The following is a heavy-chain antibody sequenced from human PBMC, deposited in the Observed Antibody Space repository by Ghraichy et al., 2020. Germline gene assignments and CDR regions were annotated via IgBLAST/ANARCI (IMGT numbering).Heavy chain of an antibody. D-gene: IGHD3-16*01. CDR1: GGSISSYY. J-gene: IGHJ4*02. CDR3: ARGKDVWGSPTFDY. Sequence: SQTLSLTCTVSGGSISSYYWSWIRQPPGKGLEWIGYIYYSGSTNYNPSLKSRVTISVDTSKNQFSLKLSSVTAADTAVYYCARGKDVWGSPTFDYWGQGTLVTVSS. V-gene: IGHV4-59*01. CDR2: IYYSGST.